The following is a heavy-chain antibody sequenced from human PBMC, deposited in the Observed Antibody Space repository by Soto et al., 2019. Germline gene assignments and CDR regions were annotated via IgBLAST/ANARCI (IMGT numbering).Heavy chain of an antibody. CDR1: GGSFSGYY. D-gene: IGHD3-22*01. CDR2: VSHSGNI. J-gene: IGHJ4*02. Sequence: PSETLSLTCVVNGGSFSGYYWNWIRQPPGKGLEWVGQVSHSGNINYNPSLKSRVTMSVDKSKSQFSLKLTSVTAADTAAYYCAREVSYSATSGSYDEDSFDIWGRRTLVTVSS. CDR3: AREVSYSATSGSYDEDSFDI. V-gene: IGHV4-34*01.